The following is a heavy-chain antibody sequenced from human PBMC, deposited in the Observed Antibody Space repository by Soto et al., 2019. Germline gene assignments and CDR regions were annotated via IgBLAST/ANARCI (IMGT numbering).Heavy chain of an antibody. CDR3: ARESPPSRGGYGMDV. V-gene: IGHV4-59*01. CDR2: IDYTGTT. Sequence: QVQLQESGPGPVKPSETLSLTCTVSGGSISYYYWSWVRQSPGKGLEWIGYIDYTGTTFYNPSLRGRVTISADASTNQFSLKLSSVTAADTAVYYCARESPPSRGGYGMDVWGQGTTVTVSS. CDR1: GGSISYYY. J-gene: IGHJ6*02. D-gene: IGHD3-10*01.